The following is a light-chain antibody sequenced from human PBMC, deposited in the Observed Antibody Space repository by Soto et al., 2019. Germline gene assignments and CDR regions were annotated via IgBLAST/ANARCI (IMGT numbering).Light chain of an antibody. V-gene: IGLV2-14*01. CDR3: SSYKSSSTGV. CDR2: EVT. CDR1: RSDIGGHNY. Sequence: QSALTQPPSASGSPGQSVTISCTGTRSDIGGHNYVSWYQHHPGKAPKLMIYEVTNRPSGVSDRFSGSRSGNTASLTISGLQSEDEADYYCSSYKSSSTGVFGGGTQLTVL. J-gene: IGLJ3*02.